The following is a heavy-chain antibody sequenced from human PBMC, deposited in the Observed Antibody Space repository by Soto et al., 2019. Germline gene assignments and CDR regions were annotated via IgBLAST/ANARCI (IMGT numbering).Heavy chain of an antibody. Sequence: VQLVESGGGLVQPGGSLRLSCAASGFTFSSYSMNWVRQAPGKGLEWVSYVSSSSSTIYYADSVKGRFTISRDNAKHSLYLQVNSLRAEDTAVYYCARADSGYAHGYYYYGMDVWGQGTTVTVSS. J-gene: IGHJ6*02. CDR1: GFTFSSYS. D-gene: IGHD5-12*01. V-gene: IGHV3-48*01. CDR2: VSSSSSTI. CDR3: ARADSGYAHGYYYYGMDV.